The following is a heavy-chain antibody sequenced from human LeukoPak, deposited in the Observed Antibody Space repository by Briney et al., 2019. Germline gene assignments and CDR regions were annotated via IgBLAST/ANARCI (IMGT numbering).Heavy chain of an antibody. J-gene: IGHJ5*02. D-gene: IGHD5/OR15-5a*01. Sequence: SHTLALTCGISGDSVSNTAASWNWIRQSPSRGLEWLGRTYYRTKWYFSYAVSVESRATINPDTSKNQFTLQLNSVTPEDTALYYCARGAHGSYVSVFDLWGQGTLVTVSS. V-gene: IGHV6-1*01. CDR2: TYYRTKWYF. CDR1: GDSVSNTAAS. CDR3: ARGAHGSYVSVFDL.